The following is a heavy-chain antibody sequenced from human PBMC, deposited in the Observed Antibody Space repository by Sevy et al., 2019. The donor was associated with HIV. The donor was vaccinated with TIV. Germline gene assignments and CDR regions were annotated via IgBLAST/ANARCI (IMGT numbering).Heavy chain of an antibody. Sequence: SETLSLTCTVSGGSISSGGYYWSWIRQHPGKGLEWIGYIYYSGSTYYNPSLKSRVTISVDTSKNQFSLKLSSVTAADTAVYYCARGRKTYYYDSSALYYFDYWGQGTLVTVSS. D-gene: IGHD3-22*01. J-gene: IGHJ4*02. V-gene: IGHV4-31*03. CDR2: IYYSGST. CDR3: ARGRKTYYYDSSALYYFDY. CDR1: GGSISSGGYY.